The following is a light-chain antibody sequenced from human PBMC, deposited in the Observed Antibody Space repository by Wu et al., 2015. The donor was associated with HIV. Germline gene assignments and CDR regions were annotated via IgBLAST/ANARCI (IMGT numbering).Light chain of an antibody. CDR1: QSVSSN. CDR2: SAS. CDR3: QQYNNWPPFT. Sequence: EIVMTQSPATLSVSPGERATLSCRASQSVSSNLAWYQQKPGQAPRLVIYSASTRATGIPARFSGSGSGTEFTLTISAMQSEDFAVYYCQQYNNWPPFTFGPGTKVD. V-gene: IGKV3-15*01. J-gene: IGKJ3*01.